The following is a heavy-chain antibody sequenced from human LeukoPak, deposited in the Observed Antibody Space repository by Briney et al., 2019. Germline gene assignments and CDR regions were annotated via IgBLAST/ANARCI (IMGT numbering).Heavy chain of an antibody. CDR3: ARYTTGAFDY. CDR1: GYSFTSYW. Sequence: GESLRISCKGSGYSFTSYWITWVRQMPGKGLEWMGRIDPSDSYTNYSPSFQGHVTISADKSISTAYLQWSSLKASDTTMYYCARYTTGAFDYWGQGTLVTVSS. CDR2: IDPSDSYT. D-gene: IGHD1-1*01. J-gene: IGHJ4*02. V-gene: IGHV5-10-1*01.